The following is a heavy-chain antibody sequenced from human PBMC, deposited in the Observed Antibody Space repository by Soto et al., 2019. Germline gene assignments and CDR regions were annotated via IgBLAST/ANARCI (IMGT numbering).Heavy chain of an antibody. CDR3: ARDLDGSGAYYTDF. CDR2: ISAYKTNI. J-gene: IGHJ4*02. V-gene: IGHV1-18*01. Sequence: ASVKVSCKASGYTFPNYGITWVRQAPGQGLEWMGWISAYKTNIKYAQKFQGRVTLTTDTSTSTAYMELRSLRSDGTAIYYCARDLDGSGAYYTDFWGQGTLVTVSS. CDR1: GYTFPNYG. D-gene: IGHD3-10*01.